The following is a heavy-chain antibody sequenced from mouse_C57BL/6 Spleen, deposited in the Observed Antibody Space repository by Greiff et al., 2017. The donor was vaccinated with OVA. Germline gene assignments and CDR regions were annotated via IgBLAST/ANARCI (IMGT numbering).Heavy chain of an antibody. J-gene: IGHJ2*01. D-gene: IGHD1-1*01. Sequence: QVQLQQSGPELVKPGASVKISCKASGYAFSSSWMNWVKQRPGKGLEWIGRIYPGDGDTNYNGKFKGKATLTADKSSSTAYMQLSSLTSEDSAVYFCARETTVEGVYFDYWGQGTTLTVSS. CDR1: GYAFSSSW. CDR2: IYPGDGDT. V-gene: IGHV1-82*01. CDR3: ARETTVEGVYFDY.